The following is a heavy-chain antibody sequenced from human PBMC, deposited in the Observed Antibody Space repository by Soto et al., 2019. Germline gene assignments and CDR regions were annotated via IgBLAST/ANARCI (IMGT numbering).Heavy chain of an antibody. Sequence: SETLSLTCTVSGGPFSRGGYYWSWIRQHPGKGLECIGYIFYTGSTYYNPTLKSRVTISVDTSKNQFSLRLSSVTAADTAVYYCARDGKYDTSGIDYWGRGTLVT. CDR3: ARDGKYDTSGIDY. J-gene: IGHJ4*02. V-gene: IGHV4-30-4*01. D-gene: IGHD3-22*01. CDR2: IFYTGST. CDR1: GGPFSRGGYY.